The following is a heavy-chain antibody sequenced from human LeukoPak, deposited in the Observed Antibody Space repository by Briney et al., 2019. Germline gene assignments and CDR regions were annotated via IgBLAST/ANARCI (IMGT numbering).Heavy chain of an antibody. Sequence: WETLSLTCTVSGGSMSGYYWSWIRQPPGKGLDWIGRIYSSGTTNYNPSFASRVTMSIDTSKNHLSLRLTSATAADTAFYYCARRRGGTGAGEFNYWGHGTLVTSPQ. CDR3: ARRRGGTGAGEFNY. CDR1: GGSMSGYY. CDR2: IYSSGTT. J-gene: IGHJ4*01. V-gene: IGHV4-4*07. D-gene: IGHD3-10*01.